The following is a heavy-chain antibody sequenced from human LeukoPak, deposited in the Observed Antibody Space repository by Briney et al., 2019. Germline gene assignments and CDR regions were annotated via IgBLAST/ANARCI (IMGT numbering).Heavy chain of an antibody. J-gene: IGHJ4*02. CDR1: GFTFGDYA. Sequence: GGSLRLSCTASGFTFGDYAMSWVRQAPGKGLEWVGFIRTKAYGGTTEYAASVKGRFTISRDDSKSIVHLQMNSLKTEDTAVYYCARELSGSYYDFDYWGQGTLVTVSS. CDR3: ARELSGSYYDFDY. D-gene: IGHD1-26*01. CDR2: IRTKAYGGTT. V-gene: IGHV3-49*04.